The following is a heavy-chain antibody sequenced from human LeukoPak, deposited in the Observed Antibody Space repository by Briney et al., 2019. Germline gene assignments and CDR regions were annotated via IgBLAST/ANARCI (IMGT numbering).Heavy chain of an antibody. J-gene: IGHJ6*03. CDR2: IYYSGST. Sequence: PSETLSLTCTVSGGSISSYYWSWIRQPPGKGLGWIGYIYYSGSTNYSPSLKSRVTISVDTSKNQFSLKLSSVTAADTAVYYCARSYSSSWYITQYYYYMDVWGKGTTVTVSS. V-gene: IGHV4-59*01. D-gene: IGHD6-13*01. CDR3: ARSYSSSWYITQYYYYMDV. CDR1: GGSISSYY.